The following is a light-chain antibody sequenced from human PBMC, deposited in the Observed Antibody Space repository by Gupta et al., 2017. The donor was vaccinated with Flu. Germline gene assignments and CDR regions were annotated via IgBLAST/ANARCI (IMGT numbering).Light chain of an antibody. Sequence: QSVLPQPPSASGTPGQRVTISCSGSSSNIGTNAVHWYPQVPGTAPKLLIYVNNQRPSGVPDRFSGSKSGTSASLAISGLQSEDEADYYCAAWDDSLNGHYVFGTGTEVTVL. CDR3: AAWDDSLNGHYV. V-gene: IGLV1-44*01. CDR1: SSNIGTNA. J-gene: IGLJ1*01. CDR2: VNN.